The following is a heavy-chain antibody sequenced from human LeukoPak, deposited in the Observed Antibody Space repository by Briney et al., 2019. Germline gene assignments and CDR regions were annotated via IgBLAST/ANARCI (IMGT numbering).Heavy chain of an antibody. CDR2: INPNSGDT. J-gene: IGHJ4*02. Sequence: ASMKVSCKASGYTFTGYFMHWVRQAPGQGLEWMGWINPNSGDTTYAQTFQVRVTMTRDTSITTAYMELSRLRSDDTAVYYCARSVTSAWSHNDFWGQGTLVTVSS. V-gene: IGHV1-2*02. D-gene: IGHD6-19*01. CDR3: ARSVTSAWSHNDF. CDR1: GYTFTGYF.